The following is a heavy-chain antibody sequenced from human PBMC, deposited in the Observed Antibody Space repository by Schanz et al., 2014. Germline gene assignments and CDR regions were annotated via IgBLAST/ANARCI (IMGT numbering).Heavy chain of an antibody. D-gene: IGHD3-3*01. CDR1: GFTFSSYA. CDR3: AKDGSVISRITIFGVVITDAFDI. Sequence: EVQLLESGGGLVQPGGSLRLSCAASGFTFSSYAMSWVRQAPGKGLEWVSAISRSGDTTYYADSVKGRFTISRDNSKNTLYLQMNSLRAEDTAVYYCAKDGSVISRITIFGVVITDAFDIWGQGTMVTVSS. J-gene: IGHJ3*02. CDR2: ISRSGDTT. V-gene: IGHV3-23*01.